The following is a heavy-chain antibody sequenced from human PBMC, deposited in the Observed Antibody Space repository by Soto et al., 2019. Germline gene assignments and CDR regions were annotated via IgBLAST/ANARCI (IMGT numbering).Heavy chain of an antibody. D-gene: IGHD5-12*01. Sequence: ASVKVSCKASEYTLNSYAIHWVRRAPGQRLEWMGWINAGKGYTKYSEKFQGRVTLARDTSASTVYMELSSLRSEDTAMYYCAIGPALDLGYSGYDYLVSWGQGTLVTVSS. CDR3: AIGPALDLGYSGYDYLVS. CDR2: INAGKGYT. V-gene: IGHV1-3*01. CDR1: EYTLNSYA. J-gene: IGHJ4*02.